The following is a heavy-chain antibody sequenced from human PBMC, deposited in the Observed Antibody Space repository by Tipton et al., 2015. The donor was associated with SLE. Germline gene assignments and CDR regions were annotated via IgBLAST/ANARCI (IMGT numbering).Heavy chain of an antibody. V-gene: IGHV3-30*04. CDR3: AREIPSTWEPFDY. Sequence: SLRLSCAASGFNFLTSSMSWVRQAPGTGLEWLAIVSYDGGTKFYADSVKGRFTISRDNSKNTLYLQMNSLTAEDTAVYYCAREIPSTWEPFDYWGQGTLVTVSS. J-gene: IGHJ4*02. CDR1: GFNFLTSS. D-gene: IGHD1-26*01. CDR2: VSYDGGTK.